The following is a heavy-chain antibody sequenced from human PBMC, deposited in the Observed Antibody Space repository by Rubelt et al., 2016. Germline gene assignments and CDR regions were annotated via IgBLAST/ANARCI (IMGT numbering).Heavy chain of an antibody. CDR2: INPSGGRK. Sequence: QVQLVQSGAEVKKPGASVKVSCKASGYTFTSYGISWVRQAPGQGLEWMGIINPSGGRKSYEQKFKGRGTMSRETSKSTVYMELSSLRSEDTAVYYCSDAFDIWGQGTMVTVSS. CDR1: GYTFTSYG. J-gene: IGHJ3*02. CDR3: SDAFDI. V-gene: IGHV1-46*01.